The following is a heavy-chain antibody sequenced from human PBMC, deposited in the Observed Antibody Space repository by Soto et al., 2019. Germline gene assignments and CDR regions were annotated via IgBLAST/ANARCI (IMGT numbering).Heavy chain of an antibody. V-gene: IGHV4-59*01. D-gene: IGHD2-15*01. J-gene: IGHJ3*02. CDR3: ASCGGSCYSGAFDI. CDR2: IYYSGST. CDR1: GGSISSYY. Sequence: SETLSLTCTVSGGSISSYYWSWIRQPPGKGLEWIGYIYYSGSTNYNPSLKSRVTISVDTSKNQFSLKLSSVTAADTAVYYCASCGGSCYSGAFDIWGQGTMVTVSS.